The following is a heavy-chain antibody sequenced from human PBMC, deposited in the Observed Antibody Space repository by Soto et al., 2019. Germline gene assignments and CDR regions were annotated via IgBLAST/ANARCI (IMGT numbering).Heavy chain of an antibody. CDR1: GGSFSGYY. CDR3: EIGSGWDGYSPFDY. J-gene: IGHJ4*02. Sequence: PSETLSLTCAVYGGSFSGYYWSWIRQPPGKGLEWIGEINHSGSTNYNPSLKSRVTISVDTSKNQFSLKLSSVTAADTAVYYCEIGSGWDGYSPFDYWVQRTLVTVAS. D-gene: IGHD6-25*01. V-gene: IGHV4-34*01. CDR2: INHSGST.